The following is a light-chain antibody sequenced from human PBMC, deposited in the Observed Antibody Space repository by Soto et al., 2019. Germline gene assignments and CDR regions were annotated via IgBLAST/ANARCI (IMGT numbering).Light chain of an antibody. J-gene: IGKJ1*01. Sequence: DIVMTRSPDSLAVSLGERATINCKSSQSVLHSSNNKNYLAWYQQKPGQPPKLLISWASTRESGVPDRFSASGSGTDFTLTISSLQAEDVAVYYCQQYYTIPPTFGQGTKVELK. V-gene: IGKV4-1*01. CDR3: QQYYTIPPT. CDR2: WAS. CDR1: QSVLHSSNNKNY.